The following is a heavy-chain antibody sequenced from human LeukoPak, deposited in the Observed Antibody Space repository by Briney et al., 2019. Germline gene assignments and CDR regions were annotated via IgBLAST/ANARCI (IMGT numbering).Heavy chain of an antibody. D-gene: IGHD3-22*01. Sequence: GGSLRLSCAASGFTFSSYGMHWVRRAPGKGLEWVAVIWYDGSNKYYADSVKGRFTISRDNSKNTLYLQMNSLRAEDTAVYYCAKDITMIVVVNAFDIWGQGTMVTVSS. V-gene: IGHV3-33*06. J-gene: IGHJ3*02. CDR2: IWYDGSNK. CDR3: AKDITMIVVVNAFDI. CDR1: GFTFSSYG.